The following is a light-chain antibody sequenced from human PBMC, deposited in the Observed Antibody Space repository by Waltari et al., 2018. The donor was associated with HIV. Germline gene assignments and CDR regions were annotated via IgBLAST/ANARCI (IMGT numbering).Light chain of an antibody. J-gene: IGLJ3*02. Sequence: QSVLTQPPSTSAPPGQRVTILCSGASSNIGSHFVSWYQQVPGATPKLRIYQSDRRPSGVPARFSGSESGTSASRAINGLRSEDEAVYYCAAWDNYLNAWVFGGGTKVTVL. V-gene: IGLV1-47*01. CDR1: SSNIGSHF. CDR2: QSD. CDR3: AAWDNYLNAWV.